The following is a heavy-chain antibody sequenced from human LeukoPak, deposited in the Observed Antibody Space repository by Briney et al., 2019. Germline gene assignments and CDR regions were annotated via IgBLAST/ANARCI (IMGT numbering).Heavy chain of an antibody. CDR1: GFTFSSYA. CDR2: INHSGST. CDR3: ARLPTMVRGVINPYYYYYMDV. V-gene: IGHV4-34*01. Sequence: GSLRLSCAASGFTFSSYAMSWVRQPPGKGLEWIGEINHSGSTNYNPSLKSRVTISVDTSKNQFSLKLSSVTAADTAVYYCARLPTMVRGVINPYYYYYMDVWGKRTTVTISS. D-gene: IGHD3-10*01. J-gene: IGHJ6*03.